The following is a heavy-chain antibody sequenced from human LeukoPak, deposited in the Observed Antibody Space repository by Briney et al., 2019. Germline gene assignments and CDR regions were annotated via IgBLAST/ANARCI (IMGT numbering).Heavy chain of an antibody. CDR2: IYYSGST. Sequence: SETLSVTCTVSGGSISSDHWSCIRQPPGKGLEWIGYIYYSGSTNYNPSLKSRVTISVDTSKNQFSLKLSSVTAADTAVYYCAGYRLGHVDPRGQGTLVTVSS. J-gene: IGHJ5*02. CDR3: AGYRLGHVDP. CDR1: GGSISSDH. V-gene: IGHV4-59*01. D-gene: IGHD1-1*01.